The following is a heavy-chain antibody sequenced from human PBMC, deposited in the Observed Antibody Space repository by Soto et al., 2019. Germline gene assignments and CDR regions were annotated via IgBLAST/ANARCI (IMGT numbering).Heavy chain of an antibody. V-gene: IGHV1-3*01. D-gene: IGHD6-25*01. CDR3: VLTRGCWVFHY. CDR1: GYTFTTYD. J-gene: IGHJ4*02. CDR2: INANNGNP. Sequence: QVLLVQSGAEVKKPGASVQISCKASGYTFTTYDMHWVRQAPGQRLEWMGSINANNGNPKYSQRFQGRATFTRDTPAPPGSMALSTLISEATPLYSCVLTRGCWVFHYWGQETLVTVSS.